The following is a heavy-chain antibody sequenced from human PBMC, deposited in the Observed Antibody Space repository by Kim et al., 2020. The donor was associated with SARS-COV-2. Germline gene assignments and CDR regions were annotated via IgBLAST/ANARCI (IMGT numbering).Heavy chain of an antibody. CDR3: TTDYYGSGSYGMDV. CDR2: IKSKTDGGTT. Sequence: GGSLRLSCAASGFTFSNAWMSWVRQAPGKGLEWVGRIKSKTDGGTTDYAAPVKGRFTISRDDSKNTLYLQMNSLKTEDTAVYYCTTDYYGSGSYGMDVWGKGTTVKVSS. D-gene: IGHD3-10*01. CDR1: GFTFSNAW. V-gene: IGHV3-15*01. J-gene: IGHJ6*04.